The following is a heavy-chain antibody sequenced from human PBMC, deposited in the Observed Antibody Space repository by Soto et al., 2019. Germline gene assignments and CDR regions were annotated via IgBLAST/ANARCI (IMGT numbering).Heavy chain of an antibody. CDR2: IYSGGST. V-gene: IGHV3-53*02. Sequence: VQLVETGGGLIQPGGSLRLSCAASGFTVSSNYMSWVRQAPGKGLEWVSVIYSGGSTYYADSVKGRFTISRDNSKNTLYLQMNSLRAEDTAVYYCARMSIAARPAPFDYWGQGTLVTVSS. J-gene: IGHJ4*02. CDR1: GFTVSSNY. CDR3: ARMSIAARPAPFDY. D-gene: IGHD6-6*01.